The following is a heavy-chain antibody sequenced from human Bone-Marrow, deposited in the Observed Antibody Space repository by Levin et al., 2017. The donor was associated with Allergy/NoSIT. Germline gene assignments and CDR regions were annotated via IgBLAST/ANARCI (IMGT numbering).Heavy chain of an antibody. CDR2: IWYDGSNK. D-gene: IGHD3-16*02. V-gene: IGHV3-33*01. J-gene: IGHJ3*02. Sequence: GGSLRLSCAASGFTFSSYGMHWVRQAPGKGLEWVAVIWYDGSNKYYADSVKGRFTISRDNSKNTLYLQMNSLRAEDTAVYYCARVGYDYIWGSYRAQRAFDIWGQGTMVTVSS. CDR1: GFTFSSYG. CDR3: ARVGYDYIWGSYRAQRAFDI.